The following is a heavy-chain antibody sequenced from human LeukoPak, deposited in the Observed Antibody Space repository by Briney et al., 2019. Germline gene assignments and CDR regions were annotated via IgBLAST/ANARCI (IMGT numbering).Heavy chain of an antibody. CDR2: ITSSSSYI. CDR3: ARDPYSGSYGPYYYYYMDV. Sequence: GGSLRLSCAASGFTFSSYWMSWVRQAPGKGPEWVSSITSSSSYIYYADSVKGRFTISRDNAKNSLYLQMDSLRVEDTAVYYCARDPYSGSYGPYYYYYMDVWGKGTTVTISS. CDR1: GFTFSSYW. V-gene: IGHV3-21*06. D-gene: IGHD1-26*01. J-gene: IGHJ6*03.